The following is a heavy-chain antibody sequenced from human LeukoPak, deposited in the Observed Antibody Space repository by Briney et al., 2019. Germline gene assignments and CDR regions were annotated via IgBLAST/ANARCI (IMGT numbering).Heavy chain of an antibody. V-gene: IGHV3-74*01. D-gene: IGHD5-18*01. J-gene: IGHJ6*02. Sequence: GGSLRLSCAASGFTFTTYWMHWVRQAPGKGMVWVSHINSGGSITSYADSVKGRFTISRDNAKNTLYLQMNSLRAEDTAVYYCARDAVDTANAVWGQGTTVTVSS. CDR3: ARDAVDTANAV. CDR1: GFTFTTYW. CDR2: INSGGSIT.